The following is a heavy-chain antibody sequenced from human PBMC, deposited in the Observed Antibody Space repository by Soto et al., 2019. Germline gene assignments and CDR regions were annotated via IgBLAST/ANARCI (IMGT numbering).Heavy chain of an antibody. CDR1: GGSISSGGYY. V-gene: IGHV4-31*03. CDR2: IYYSGST. J-gene: IGHJ2*01. D-gene: IGHD4-17*01. CDR3: AITRGDYLHWSSDL. Sequence: QVQLQESGPGLVKPSQTLSLTCTVSGGSISSGGYYWSWIRQPPGKGLEWIGYIYYSGSTYYNPSLKRRVTISVNTSKNQFSLKLSSVTADDTAVYYFAITRGDYLHWSSDLWGRGTLVTVSS.